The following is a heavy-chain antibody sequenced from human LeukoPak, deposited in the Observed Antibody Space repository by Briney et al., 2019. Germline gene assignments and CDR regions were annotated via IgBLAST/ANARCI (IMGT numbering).Heavy chain of an antibody. CDR1: GYSFTSYW. CDR3: ARGGSDSIGYYYYYFDY. J-gene: IGHJ4*02. D-gene: IGHD3-22*01. Sequence: KISCKGSGYSFTSYWIGWVRQMPGKGLEWMGIIYPGDSDTRYSPSFQGQVTISADKSISTAYLQWSSLKASDTAIYYCARGGSDSIGYYYYYFDYWGQGTLVTVSS. V-gene: IGHV5-51*01. CDR2: IYPGDSDT.